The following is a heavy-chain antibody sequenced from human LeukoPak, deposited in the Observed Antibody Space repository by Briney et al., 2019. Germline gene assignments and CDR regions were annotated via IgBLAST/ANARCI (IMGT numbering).Heavy chain of an antibody. CDR1: GFTFSDYY. D-gene: IGHD3-3*01. CDR3: ARAEWSNWYFDL. V-gene: IGHV3-11*01. CDR2: ISSSGSTI. Sequence: GGSLRLSCAASGFTFSDYYMSWIRQAPGKGLDRVSYISSSGSTIYYADSVKGRFTISRDNAKNSLYLQMNSLRAEDTAVYYCARAEWSNWYFDLWGRGTLVTVSS. J-gene: IGHJ2*01.